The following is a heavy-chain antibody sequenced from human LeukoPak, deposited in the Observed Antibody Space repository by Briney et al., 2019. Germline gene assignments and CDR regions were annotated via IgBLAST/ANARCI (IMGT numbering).Heavy chain of an antibody. D-gene: IGHD6-19*01. CDR2: ISYDGSNK. CDR1: GFTFGSYA. V-gene: IGHV3-30*04. CDR3: ASAPGYSSGWSSLAPSDY. J-gene: IGHJ4*02. Sequence: GGSLGLSCAASGFTFGSYAMHWVRQAPGKGLEWVAVISYDGSNKYYADSVKGRFTISRDNSKNTLYLQMNSLRAEDTAVYYCASAPGYSSGWSSLAPSDYWGQGTLVTVSS.